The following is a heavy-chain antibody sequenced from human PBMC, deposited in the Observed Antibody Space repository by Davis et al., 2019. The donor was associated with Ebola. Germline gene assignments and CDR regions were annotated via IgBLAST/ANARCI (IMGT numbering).Heavy chain of an antibody. CDR2: MRQDGSQK. V-gene: IGHV3-7*01. J-gene: IGHJ5*02. CDR1: GFPFSTYW. Sequence: GGSLRPSFQTSGFPFSTYWMSWFCQAPGKGLEWVANMRQDGSQKYYLDSPNGRFTSSRDNAKNSLFLQMNSLIAEDKAVYYCARMTFWSGYYIFDTWGQGTLVTVSS. D-gene: IGHD3-3*01. CDR3: ARMTFWSGYYIFDT.